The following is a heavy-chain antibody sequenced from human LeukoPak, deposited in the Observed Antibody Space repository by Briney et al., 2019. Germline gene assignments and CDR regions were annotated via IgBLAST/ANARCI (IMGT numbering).Heavy chain of an antibody. CDR1: GYSFTSYW. CDR2: IYPGDSDT. J-gene: IGHJ2*01. Sequence: LGESLKISCKGSGYSFTSYWIGWVRQMPGKGLEWMGIIYPGDSDTRYSPSFQGQVTISADKSISTAYLQWSSLKASDTAMYYCARLRIVGATERSLNWYFDLWGRGTLVTVSS. CDR3: ARLRIVGATERSLNWYFDL. D-gene: IGHD1-26*01. V-gene: IGHV5-51*01.